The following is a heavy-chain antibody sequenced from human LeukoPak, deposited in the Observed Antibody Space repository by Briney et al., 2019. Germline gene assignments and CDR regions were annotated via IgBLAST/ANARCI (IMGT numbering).Heavy chain of an antibody. Sequence: RVLRLSSAAPGFPFSSYVMHWVRQAPGKGWEWVAGIEYEGRNKYDADSVKGRITNSRDNSKNTLYLQMNSLRAEDTAVYYWARDILVLWGEGTLVSVSS. CDR3: ARDILVL. D-gene: IGHD2-21*01. CDR2: IEYEGRNK. J-gene: IGHJ4*02. V-gene: IGHV3-33*01. CDR1: GFPFSSYV.